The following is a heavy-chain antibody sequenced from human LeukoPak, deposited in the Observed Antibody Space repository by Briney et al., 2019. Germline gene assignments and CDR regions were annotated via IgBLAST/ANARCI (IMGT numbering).Heavy chain of an antibody. CDR2: INPSGGST. V-gene: IGHV1-46*01. J-gene: IGHJ4*02. CDR3: ARGGIVATTGYYFDY. Sequence: ASVKVSCKASGYTFTSYYMHWVRQAPGQGLEWMGIINPSGGSTSYAQKFQGRVTMTRDTSTSTVYMELSSLRSEDTAVYYCARGGIVATTGYYFDYWGQGTLVTVSS. D-gene: IGHD5-12*01. CDR1: GYTFTSYY.